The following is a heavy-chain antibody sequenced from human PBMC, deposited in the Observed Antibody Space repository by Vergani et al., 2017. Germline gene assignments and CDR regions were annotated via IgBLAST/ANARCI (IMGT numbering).Heavy chain of an antibody. Sequence: QVQLQQWGAGLLKPSETLSLTCAVYGGSFSSGGYYWSWIRQHPGKGLEWIGYIYYSGSTYYNPSLKSRVTISVDTSKNQFSLKLSSVTAADTAVYYCARARLSAMATFDYWGQGTLVTVSS. CDR1: GGSFSSGGYY. CDR2: IYYSGST. V-gene: IGHV4-31*11. CDR3: ARARLSAMATFDY. D-gene: IGHD5-18*01. J-gene: IGHJ4*02.